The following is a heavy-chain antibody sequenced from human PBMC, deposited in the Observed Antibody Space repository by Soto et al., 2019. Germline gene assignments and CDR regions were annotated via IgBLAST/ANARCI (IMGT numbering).Heavy chain of an antibody. CDR2: IWYDGSNK. D-gene: IGHD2-2*01. CDR3: ASSLIVVVPAATDAFDI. Sequence: GGSLRLSCAASGFTFSSYGMHWVRQAPGKGLEWVAVIWYDGSNKYYADSVKGRFTISRDNSKNTLYLQMNSLRAEDTAVYYCASSLIVVVPAATDAFDIWGQGTMVTVSS. CDR1: GFTFSSYG. J-gene: IGHJ3*02. V-gene: IGHV3-33*01.